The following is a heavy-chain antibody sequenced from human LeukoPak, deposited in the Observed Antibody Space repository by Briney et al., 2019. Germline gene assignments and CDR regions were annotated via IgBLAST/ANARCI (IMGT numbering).Heavy chain of an antibody. D-gene: IGHD3-10*01. J-gene: IGHJ4*02. CDR1: GYSISSGH. CDR3: ARPMEGYSGSGSWYFDY. Sequence: ETLSLTCTVSGYSISSGHYWGWIRQPPGQGLEWVSSISSSSSYIYYADSVKGRFTISRDNAKNSLYLQMNSLRAEDTAVYYCARPMEGYSGSGSWYFDYWGQGTLVTVSS. V-gene: IGHV3-21*01. CDR2: ISSSSSYI.